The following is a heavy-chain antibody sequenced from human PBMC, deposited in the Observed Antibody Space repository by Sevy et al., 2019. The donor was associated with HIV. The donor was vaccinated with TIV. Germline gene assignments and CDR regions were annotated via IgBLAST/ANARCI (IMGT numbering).Heavy chain of an antibody. J-gene: IGHJ4*02. Sequence: GGSLRLSCAASGFTFDDYAMRWVRQAPGKGLEWVSGISWNSGSIGYADSVKGRFTISRDNAKNSLYLQMNSLRAEDTALYYCAKDATYSSSWSGIDYWGQGTLVTVSS. CDR2: ISWNSGSI. D-gene: IGHD6-13*01. CDR3: AKDATYSSSWSGIDY. V-gene: IGHV3-9*01. CDR1: GFTFDDYA.